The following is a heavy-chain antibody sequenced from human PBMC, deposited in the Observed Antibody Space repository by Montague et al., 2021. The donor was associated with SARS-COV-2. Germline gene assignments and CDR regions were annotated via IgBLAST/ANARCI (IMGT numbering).Heavy chain of an antibody. CDR1: GDSISSYY. D-gene: IGHD3-16*01. CDR3: AREFRIELWQTNWYFGL. J-gene: IGHJ2*01. Sequence: SETLSLTCSVSGDSISSYYWSWIRQSPGRGLDWIGHIYYTGSAKYNPSLKSRVSISVDTSKNQFALRLHSVTAADTAVYYCAREFRIELWQTNWYFGLWGRGTLVTVSS. V-gene: IGHV4-59*01. CDR2: IYYTGSA.